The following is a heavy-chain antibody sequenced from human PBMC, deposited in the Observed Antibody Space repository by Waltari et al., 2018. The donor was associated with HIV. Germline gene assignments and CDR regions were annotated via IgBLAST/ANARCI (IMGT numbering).Heavy chain of an antibody. CDR1: GGSFSSYY. D-gene: IGHD3-10*01. V-gene: IGHV4-4*07. J-gene: IGHJ5*02. CDR3: ARKLWFGEIRWIDP. CDR2: IYSSGRT. Sequence: QVQLQESGPGLVRPSETLSLTCTVSGGSFSSYYWSWIRQPAGKGLEWIGHIYSSGRTKYNPSLKSRVTMSVDTYNNQFSLRLNSVTTADTAVYYWARKLWFGEIRWIDPWGQGTLVIVSS.